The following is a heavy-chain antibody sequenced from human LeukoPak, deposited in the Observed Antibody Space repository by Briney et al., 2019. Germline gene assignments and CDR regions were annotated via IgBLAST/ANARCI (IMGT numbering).Heavy chain of an antibody. J-gene: IGHJ3*01. CDR3: ARSYCRGGSCYSGDAFDL. Sequence: GGSLRLSCAASGFTFGPYTMNWVRQAPGKGLEWVSYISSSSDTIYYADSVKGRFTISRDNAKNSLYLQMNSLRAEDTAVYYCARSYCRGGSCYSGDAFDLWGQGTMVTVSS. V-gene: IGHV3-48*04. CDR1: GFTFGPYT. CDR2: ISSSSDTI. D-gene: IGHD2-15*01.